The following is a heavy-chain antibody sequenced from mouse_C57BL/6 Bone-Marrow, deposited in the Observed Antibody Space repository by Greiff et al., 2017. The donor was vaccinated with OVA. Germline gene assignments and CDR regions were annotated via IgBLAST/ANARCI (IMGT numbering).Heavy chain of an antibody. CDR1: GYTFTDYY. CDR3: ARRPYDYPSMDY. J-gene: IGHJ4*01. Sequence: LEESGAELVRPGASVKLSCKASGYTFTDYYINWVKQRPGQGLEWIARIYPGSGNTYYNEKFKGKATLTAEKSSSTAYMQLSSLTSEDSAVYFCARRPYDYPSMDYWGQGTSVTVSS. CDR2: IYPGSGNT. D-gene: IGHD2-4*01. V-gene: IGHV1-76*01.